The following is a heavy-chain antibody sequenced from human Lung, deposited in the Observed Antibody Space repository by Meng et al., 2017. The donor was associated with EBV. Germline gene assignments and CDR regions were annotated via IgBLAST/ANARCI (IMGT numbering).Heavy chain of an antibody. Sequence: AGGKRPGASGKVACKASGCGGGVYDINWVRQATGQGLEWMGWMNPNSGNTGYAQKFQGRVTMTRNTSISTAYMELSSLRSGDTAVYYCARALGRFDPWGQGTLVTVSS. CDR3: ARALGRFDP. D-gene: IGHD3-16*01. V-gene: IGHV1-8*01. CDR2: MNPNSGNT. J-gene: IGHJ5*02. CDR1: GCGGGVYD.